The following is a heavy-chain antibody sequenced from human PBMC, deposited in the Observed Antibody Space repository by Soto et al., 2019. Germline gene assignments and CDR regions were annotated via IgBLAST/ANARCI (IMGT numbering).Heavy chain of an antibody. J-gene: IGHJ6*02. CDR2: ISSSGSTI. Sequence: GGSLRLSCAASGFTFSSYEMNWVRQAPGKGLEWASYISSSGSTIYYADSVKGRFTISRDNAKNSLYLQMNSLRAEDTAVYYCARGALLSIRYYYYGMDVWGQGTTVTVSS. D-gene: IGHD1-26*01. V-gene: IGHV3-48*03. CDR1: GFTFSSYE. CDR3: ARGALLSIRYYYYGMDV.